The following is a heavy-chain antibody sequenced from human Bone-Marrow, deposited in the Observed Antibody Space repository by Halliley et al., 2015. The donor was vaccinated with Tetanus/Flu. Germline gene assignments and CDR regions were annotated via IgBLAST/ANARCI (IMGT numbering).Heavy chain of an antibody. CDR1: KFTFGSFA. V-gene: IGHV3-30*04. CDR2: ISFDGNKR. D-gene: IGHD3-10*01. J-gene: IGHJ3*01. Sequence: SLRLSCAASKFTFGSFAMYWVRQAPGKGLEWVARISFDGNKRNYADSVKGRFTISRDNSKTALYLRMDTLRTEDTAVYYCAKGIRPYGGGSDYNAGDFFDVWGQGTVVTVSS. CDR3: AKGIRPYGGGSDYNAGDFFDV.